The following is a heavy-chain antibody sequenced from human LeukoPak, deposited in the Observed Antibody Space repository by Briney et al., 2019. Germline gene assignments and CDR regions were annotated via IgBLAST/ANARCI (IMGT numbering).Heavy chain of an antibody. Sequence: TGGSLRLSCAASGFTFSSYAMSWVRHAPGKGLEWVSAISGSGGSTYYADSVKVRFTMSRDNSKNTLYLQMNSLRAEDTAVYYCAKGEIAVAGTGYYFDYWGQGTLVTVSS. CDR3: AKGEIAVAGTGYYFDY. J-gene: IGHJ4*02. V-gene: IGHV3-23*01. CDR1: GFTFSSYA. CDR2: ISGSGGST. D-gene: IGHD6-19*01.